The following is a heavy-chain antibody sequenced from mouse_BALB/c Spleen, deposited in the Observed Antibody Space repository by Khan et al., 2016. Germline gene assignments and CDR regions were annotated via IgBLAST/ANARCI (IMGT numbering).Heavy chain of an antibody. CDR1: GYTFTNYG. CDR2: INTYTGEP. Sequence: QIQLVQSGPELKKPGETVKISCKASGYTFTNYGMNWVKQAPGKGLKWMGWINTYTGEPTYADDFKGRFTFSLETSASTAYLQINNLKNEDMATYICARMDGYYDYWGQGTTLTVSS. CDR3: ARMDGYYDY. D-gene: IGHD2-3*01. J-gene: IGHJ2*01. V-gene: IGHV9-1*02.